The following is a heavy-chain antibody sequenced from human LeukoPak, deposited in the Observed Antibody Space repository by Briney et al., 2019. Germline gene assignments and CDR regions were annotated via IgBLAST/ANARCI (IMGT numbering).Heavy chain of an antibody. V-gene: IGHV1-69*05. CDR1: GGTFSSYA. CDR2: IIPIFGTA. D-gene: IGHD6-13*01. J-gene: IGHJ6*02. CDR3: ARGDPSSSRTTRDYYYYGMDV. Sequence: GSSVKVSCKASGGTFSSYAISWVRQAPGQGLEWMGGIIPIFGTANYAQKFQGRVTITTDESTSTAYMELSSLRSEDTAVYYCARGDPSSSRTTRDYYYYGMDVWGQGTTVTVSS.